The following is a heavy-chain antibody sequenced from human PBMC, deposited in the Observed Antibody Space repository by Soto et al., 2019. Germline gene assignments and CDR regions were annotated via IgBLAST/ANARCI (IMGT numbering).Heavy chain of an antibody. V-gene: IGHV1-18*01. CDR1: GYTFTSYG. J-gene: IGHJ4*02. CDR3: ARGSSIVGATALDY. D-gene: IGHD1-26*01. CDR2: ISAYNGNT. Sequence: ASVKVSCKASGYTFTSYGISWVRQAPGQGLEWMGWISAYNGNTNYAQKLQGRVTITTDTSTSTAYMELRSLRSDDTAVYYCARGSSIVGATALDYWGQGTLVTVSS.